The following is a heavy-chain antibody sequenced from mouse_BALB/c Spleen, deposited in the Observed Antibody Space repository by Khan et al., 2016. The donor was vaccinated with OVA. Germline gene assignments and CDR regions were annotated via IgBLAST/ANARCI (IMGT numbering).Heavy chain of an antibody. J-gene: IGHJ4*01. CDR2: INTYTGEP. D-gene: IGHD2-10*01. Sequence: LVESGPELKKPGETVKISCKASGYTFTNHGMNWVLQSPGKALKWMGWINTYTGEPTYADDFKGRFAFSLETSASTAFLQINNLKNEDTATYFCARPPYFSYTLDYWGQGTSVTVSS. V-gene: IGHV9-3-1*01. CDR1: GYTFTNHG. CDR3: ARPPYFSYTLDY.